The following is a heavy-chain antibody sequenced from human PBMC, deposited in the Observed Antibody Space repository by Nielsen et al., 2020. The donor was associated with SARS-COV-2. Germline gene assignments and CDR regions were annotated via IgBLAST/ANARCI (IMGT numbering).Heavy chain of an antibody. CDR3: AKDDGYCYGGSCYFFDY. Sequence: GESLKISCAASGFTFSSKGMHWVRQAPGKGLEWVAVISYEGTNKDYADSVKGRFTISRDNSKNTLYLQMSSLRAEDTAVYYCAKDDGYCYGGSCYFFDYWDQGTLVTVSS. CDR1: GFTFSSKG. J-gene: IGHJ4*02. V-gene: IGHV3-30*19. CDR2: ISYEGTNK. D-gene: IGHD2-15*01.